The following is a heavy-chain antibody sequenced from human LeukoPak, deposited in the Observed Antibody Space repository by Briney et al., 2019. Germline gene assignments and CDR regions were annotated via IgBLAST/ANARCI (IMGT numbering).Heavy chain of an antibody. V-gene: IGHV3-11*06. CDR2: ISSSSSYT. CDR3: ARDRDGDYEDYFDY. D-gene: IGHD4-17*01. J-gene: IGHJ4*02. CDR1: GFTFSDYY. Sequence: GGSLRLSCAASGFTFSDYYMSWIRQAPGKGLEWVSYISSSSSYTNYADSVKGRFTISRGNAKNSLYLQMNSLRAEDTAVYYCARDRDGDYEDYFDYWGQGTLVTVSS.